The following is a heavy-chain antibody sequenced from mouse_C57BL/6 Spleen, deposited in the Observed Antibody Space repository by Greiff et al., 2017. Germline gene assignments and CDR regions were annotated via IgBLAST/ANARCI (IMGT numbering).Heavy chain of an antibody. CDR1: GYTFTSSW. J-gene: IGHJ2*01. CDR2: IDPSDSYT. D-gene: IGHD1-1*01. V-gene: IGHV1-69*01. CDR3: AIYYGSAQGDY. Sequence: VQLQQSGAELVMPGASVKLSCKASGYTFTSSWMHWVKQRPGQGLEWIGEIDPSDSYTNYNQKFKGKSTLTVDKSSSTAYMQLSSLTSEDSAVYYCAIYYGSAQGDYWGQGTTLTVSS.